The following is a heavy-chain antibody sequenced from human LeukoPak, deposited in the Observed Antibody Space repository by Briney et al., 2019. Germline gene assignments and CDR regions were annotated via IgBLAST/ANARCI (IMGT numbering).Heavy chain of an antibody. CDR3: AKDGGPGRGAFDI. Sequence: QPGGSLRLSCAASGFTFSSYAMSWVRQAPGKGLEWVSFMSGIGGDTYYADSVKGRFTTSRDNSKNTLYLHMPSLRAEDTAVYYCAKDGGPGRGAFDIWGQGTVVIVSS. CDR1: GFTFSSYA. V-gene: IGHV3-23*01. CDR2: MSGIGGDT. D-gene: IGHD3-16*01. J-gene: IGHJ3*02.